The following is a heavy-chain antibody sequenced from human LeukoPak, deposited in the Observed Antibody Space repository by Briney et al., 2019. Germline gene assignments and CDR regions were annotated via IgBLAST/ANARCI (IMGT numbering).Heavy chain of an antibody. Sequence: GGSLRLSCAASGLTFSSYGMHWVRQAPGKGLEGVAFIRYDGSNKYYAEAVKGRFTISRDNSKNTLYLQMNSLRAEDTAVYYCAKDPCSGGSCHFDYWGQGTLVTVSS. J-gene: IGHJ4*02. V-gene: IGHV3-30*02. D-gene: IGHD2-15*01. CDR1: GLTFSSYG. CDR2: IRYDGSNK. CDR3: AKDPCSGGSCHFDY.